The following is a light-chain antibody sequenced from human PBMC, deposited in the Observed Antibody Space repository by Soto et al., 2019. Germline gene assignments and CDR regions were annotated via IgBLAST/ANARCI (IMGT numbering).Light chain of an antibody. J-gene: IGKJ4*01. Sequence: EIVLTQSPGTLSLSPGERATLSCRASQSVSSNYLAWYQQKPGQAPRLLIYGASSRATGIPDRFSGSGSGTDFTLTISRLEAEDFAVYYCQKYGGSPRVTFGGGTKVEIK. V-gene: IGKV3-20*01. CDR1: QSVSSNY. CDR3: QKYGGSPRVT. CDR2: GAS.